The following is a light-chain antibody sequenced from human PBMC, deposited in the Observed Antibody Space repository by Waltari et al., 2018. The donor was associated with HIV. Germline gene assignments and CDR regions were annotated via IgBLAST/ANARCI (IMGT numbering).Light chain of an antibody. V-gene: IGKV4-1*01. Sequence: DIVMTQSPDSLAVSLGERVTINCKSSQSVLYSSNNKNYLAWYQQKPGQPPKLLIYWASTRESGVPDRFSGSGSGTDFTLTISSLQAEDAAVYYCQQYYSTPYSFGQGTKLEIK. CDR3: QQYYSTPYS. J-gene: IGKJ2*03. CDR2: WAS. CDR1: QSVLYSSNNKNY.